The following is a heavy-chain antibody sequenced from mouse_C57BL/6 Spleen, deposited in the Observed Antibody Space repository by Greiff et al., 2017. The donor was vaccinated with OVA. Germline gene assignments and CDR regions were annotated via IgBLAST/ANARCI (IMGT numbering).Heavy chain of an antibody. CDR2: IYPGDGDT. D-gene: IGHD2-4*01. CDR1: GYAFSSSW. V-gene: IGHV1-82*01. J-gene: IGHJ3*01. Sequence: QVQLQQSGPELVKPGASVKISCKASGYAFSSSWMNWVKQRPGKGLEWIGRIYPGDGDTNYNGKFKGKATLTADKSSSTAYMQLSSLTSEDSAVYFCARLYYDFGFAYWGQGTLVTVSA. CDR3: ARLYYDFGFAY.